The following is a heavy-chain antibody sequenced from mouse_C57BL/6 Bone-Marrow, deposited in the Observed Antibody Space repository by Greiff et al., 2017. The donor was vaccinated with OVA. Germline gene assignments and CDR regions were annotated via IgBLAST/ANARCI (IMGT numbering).Heavy chain of an antibody. J-gene: IGHJ4*01. Sequence: DVKLVESGGGLVQPGGSLKLSCAASGFTFSDYYMYWVRQTPEKRLEWVAYISNGGGSTYYPDTVKGRFTISRDNAKNTLYLQMSRLKSEDTAMYYCAREGVRAMDYWGQGTSVTVSS. D-gene: IGHD2-2*01. V-gene: IGHV5-12*01. CDR2: ISNGGGST. CDR1: GFTFSDYY. CDR3: AREGVRAMDY.